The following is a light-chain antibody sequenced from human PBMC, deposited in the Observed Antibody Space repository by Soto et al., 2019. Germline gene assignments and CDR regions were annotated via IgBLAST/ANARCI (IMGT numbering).Light chain of an antibody. J-gene: IGLJ1*01. CDR2: EFS. Sequence: QSVLTQPASVSGSPGQSITISCTGTSSDVGGYNYVSWYQQHPGKAPKLMIYEFSNRPSGVSNRFSGSKSGNTASLTISGLQAEDEGDYYCSSYTSSSIYVFGTGTKV. CDR1: SSDVGGYNY. CDR3: SSYTSSSIYV. V-gene: IGLV2-14*01.